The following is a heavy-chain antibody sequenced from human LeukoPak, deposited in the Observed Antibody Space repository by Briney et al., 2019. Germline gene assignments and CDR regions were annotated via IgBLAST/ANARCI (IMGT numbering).Heavy chain of an antibody. J-gene: IGHJ4*02. CDR1: GFTFSSYS. D-gene: IGHD3-16*01. CDR3: ARALMITFGGTINRLNRFDY. Sequence: GGSLRLSCAASGFTFSSYSMNWVRQAPGKGLEWVANIKQDGSEKYYVDSVKGRFTISRDNAKNSLYLQMNSLRVEDTAVYYCARALMITFGGTINRLNRFDYWGQGTLVTVSS. V-gene: IGHV3-7*01. CDR2: IKQDGSEK.